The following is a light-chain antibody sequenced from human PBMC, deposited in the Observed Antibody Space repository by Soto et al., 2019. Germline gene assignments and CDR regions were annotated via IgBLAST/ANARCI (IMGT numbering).Light chain of an antibody. CDR2: DAA. CDR1: QSVSSNF. J-gene: IGKJ1*01. Sequence: EIVLTQSPGTLSLSPGERATLSCRASQSVSSNFLAWYQQKPGQAPRLFIYDAANRATGIPDRFNGSGSGTDFTLTISRLEPEDFAVYYFQQYSSSPRTFGQGTKVEIK. CDR3: QQYSSSPRT. V-gene: IGKV3-20*01.